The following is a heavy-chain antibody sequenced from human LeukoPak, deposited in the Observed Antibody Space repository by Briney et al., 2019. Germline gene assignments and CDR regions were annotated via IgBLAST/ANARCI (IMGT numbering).Heavy chain of an antibody. D-gene: IGHD3-3*01. CDR1: GYTFTGYY. CDR3: ARGGLAIFGVVARGGDY. J-gene: IGHJ4*02. V-gene: IGHV1-2*02. CDR2: INPNSGGT. Sequence: ASVKVSCKASGYTFTGYYMHWVRQAPGQGLEWMGWINPNSGGTNYAQKFHGRVTMTRDTSISTAYMELSRLRSDDTAVYYCARGGLAIFGVVARGGDYWGQGTLVTVSS.